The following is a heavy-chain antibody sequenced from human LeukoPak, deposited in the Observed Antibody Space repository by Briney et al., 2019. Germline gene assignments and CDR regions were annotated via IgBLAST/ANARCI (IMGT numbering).Heavy chain of an antibody. J-gene: IGHJ6*03. CDR2: IYYSGST. D-gene: IGHD6-13*01. CDR3: ARAGEGSSSWTDYYYYYMDV. V-gene: IGHV4-59*01. Sequence: SETLSLTCTVSGGSISSYYWSWIRQPPGKGLEWIGYIYYSGSTNYNPSLKSRVTISVDTSKNQFSLKLSSVTAADTAVYYCARAGEGSSSWTDYYYYYMDVWGKGTTVTVSS. CDR1: GGSISSYY.